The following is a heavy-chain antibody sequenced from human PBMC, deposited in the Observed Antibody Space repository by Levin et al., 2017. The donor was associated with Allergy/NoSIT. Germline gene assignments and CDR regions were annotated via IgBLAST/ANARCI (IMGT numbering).Heavy chain of an antibody. CDR3: ATDYGGKRKDAFDI. CDR2: IYYSGST. D-gene: IGHD4-23*01. V-gene: IGHV4-59*01. Sequence: SETLSLTCTVSGGSISSYYWSWIRQPPGKGLEWIGYIYYSGSTNYNPSLKSRVTISVDTSKNQFSLKLSSVTAADTAVYYCATDYGGKRKDAFDIWGQGTMVTVSS. CDR1: GGSISSYY. J-gene: IGHJ3*02.